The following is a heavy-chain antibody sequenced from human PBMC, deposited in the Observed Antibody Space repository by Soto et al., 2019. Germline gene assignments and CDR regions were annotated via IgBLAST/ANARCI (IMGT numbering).Heavy chain of an antibody. J-gene: IGHJ6*02. D-gene: IGHD6-13*01. CDR3: ARDGQQLAPYALDV. CDR2: IWYDGSNT. V-gene: IGHV3-33*01. CDR1: GFTFSNHA. Sequence: QVQLVESGGGVVQPGTSLRLSCTTSGFTFSNHAMHWVRQAPGKGLEWVAQIWYDGSNTYYAASGKGRFTSSRDNSRNMVCVQMNSLRVEATVVYYCARDGQQLAPYALDVWGQGTSVTVSS.